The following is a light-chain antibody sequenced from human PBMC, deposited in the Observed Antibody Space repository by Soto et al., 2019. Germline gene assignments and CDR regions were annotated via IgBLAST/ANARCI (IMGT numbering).Light chain of an antibody. CDR3: SSYTNTSTHYV. CDR1: SSDVGGYNF. CDR2: EVS. Sequence: QSVLTQPASVSGSPGQSITISCTGTSSDVGGYNFVSWYQQHTGRAPKIMIYEVSNRPSGASNRFSGSKSGNTASLTISGLQAEDEADYYCSSYTNTSTHYVFGPGTKVTVL. V-gene: IGLV2-14*01. J-gene: IGLJ1*01.